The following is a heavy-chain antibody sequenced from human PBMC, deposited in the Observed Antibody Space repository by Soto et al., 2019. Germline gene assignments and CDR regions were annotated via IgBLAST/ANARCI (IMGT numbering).Heavy chain of an antibody. CDR2: ISTYNGDT. CDR1: GYTFTRSG. D-gene: IGHD3-22*01. CDR3: ARHDSSGYYYYFDY. V-gene: IGHV1-18*01. Sequence: ASVKVSCKASGYTFTRSGISWVRQAPGQGLEWMGWISTYNGDTNYAQKLQGRVTMTTDTSTSTAYMELRSLRSDDTAVYYCARHDSSGYYYYFDYWGQGTLVTVSS. J-gene: IGHJ4*02.